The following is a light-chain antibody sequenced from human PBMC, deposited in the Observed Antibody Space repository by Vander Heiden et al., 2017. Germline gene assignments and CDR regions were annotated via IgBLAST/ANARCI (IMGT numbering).Light chain of an antibody. CDR2: EVN. CDR3: SSYTTSDTLL. Sequence: QSALTQPASVSGPPGQSSTISCTGTSSDVGGYEYVSWYQHNPGKAPKLLIYEVNNRPSGVSNRFSGSKSGNTASLTISGLQAEDEADYYCSSYTTSDTLLFGGGTKLTVL. J-gene: IGLJ2*01. V-gene: IGLV2-14*01. CDR1: SSDVGGYEY.